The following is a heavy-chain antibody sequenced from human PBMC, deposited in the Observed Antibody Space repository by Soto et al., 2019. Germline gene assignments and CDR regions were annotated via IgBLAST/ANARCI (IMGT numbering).Heavy chain of an antibody. CDR3: ARVPLLAGAAAHRGWFDP. CDR2: IRNKANSYAT. Sequence: EMQLVESGGGLVQPGGSLRLSCAASGFTFSDHYMDWVRQAPGKGLEWVGRIRNKANSYATEYAASVKGRFTISRDDSKNSLYLQMNSLRTEDTAVYYCARVPLLAGAAAHRGWFDPWGQGTLVTVSS. J-gene: IGHJ5*02. D-gene: IGHD2-15*01. V-gene: IGHV3-72*01. CDR1: GFTFSDHY.